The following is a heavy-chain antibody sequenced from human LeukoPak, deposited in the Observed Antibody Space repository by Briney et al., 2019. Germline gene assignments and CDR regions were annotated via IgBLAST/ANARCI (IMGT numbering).Heavy chain of an antibody. D-gene: IGHD6-6*01. Sequence: TSETLSLTCTVSDGSISGYYWNWIRQSPGKGLEWIGYMFYSGSTNYNPSLKSRVTMSVDTSKNQFSLKLSSVTAADTAVYYCARRGSSSSGYGLDVWGQGTTVTVSS. CDR3: ARRGSSSSGYGLDV. CDR2: MFYSGST. V-gene: IGHV4-59*08. J-gene: IGHJ6*02. CDR1: DGSISGYY.